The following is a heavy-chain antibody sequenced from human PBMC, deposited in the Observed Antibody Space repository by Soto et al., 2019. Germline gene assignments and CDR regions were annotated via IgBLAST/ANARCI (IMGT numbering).Heavy chain of an antibody. J-gene: IGHJ5*02. Sequence: PGGSLRLSCAASGFTFSDYYMSWIRQAPGKGLEWLSHISDSGSTINYADSVKGRFTISRDNAKKSLYLHMSNLRADDTAVYYCARDTAFVASGLFDPWGQGILVTVSS. CDR1: GFTFSDYY. CDR3: ARDTAFVASGLFDP. D-gene: IGHD2-15*01. CDR2: ISDSGSTI. V-gene: IGHV3-11*01.